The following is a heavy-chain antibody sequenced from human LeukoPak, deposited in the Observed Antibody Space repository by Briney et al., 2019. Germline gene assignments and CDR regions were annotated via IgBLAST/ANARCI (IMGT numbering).Heavy chain of an antibody. CDR3: ASFPVVDTAMVPTDY. V-gene: IGHV1-69*01. J-gene: IGHJ4*02. CDR2: IIPIFGTA. CDR1: GGTFSSYA. Sequence: GSSVKVSCKASGGTFSSYAISWVRQAPGQGLEWMGGIIPIFGTANYAQKFQGRVTITADESTSTAYMELSSLRSEDTAVYYCASFPVVDTAMVPTDYWGQGTLVTVSS. D-gene: IGHD5-18*01.